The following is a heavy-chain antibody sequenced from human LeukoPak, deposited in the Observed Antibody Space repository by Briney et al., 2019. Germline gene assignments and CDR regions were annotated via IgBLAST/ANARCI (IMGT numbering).Heavy chain of an antibody. J-gene: IGHJ6*02. CDR3: ARGCRVVPGVHNVGRTQYYNGMDV. CDR2: IDPSDGST. D-gene: IGHD2-2*01. Sequence: ASVKVSCTASGYTFTTYFVHWVRQAPGQGLEWMGIIDPSDGSTSHAQKFQGRVTMTRDTSTSTVYMELSSRRSEDTAVYFCARGCRVVPGVHNVGRTQYYNGMDVWGQGTTVTVSS. V-gene: IGHV1-46*01. CDR1: GYTFTTYF.